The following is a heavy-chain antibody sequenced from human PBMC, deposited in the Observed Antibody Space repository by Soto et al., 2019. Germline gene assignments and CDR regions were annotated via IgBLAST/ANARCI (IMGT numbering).Heavy chain of an antibody. CDR2: IYYSGST. V-gene: IGHV4-59*12. CDR3: ARVRTSCSSTSCYLDP. CDR1: GGSISSYY. J-gene: IGHJ5*02. Sequence: SETLSLTCTVSGGSISSYYWSWIRQPPGKGLEWIGYIYYSGSTNYNPSLRSRVTISVDTSNNHFSLRLSSVSAADTAVYYCARVRTSCSSTSCYLDPWGQGTLVTVSS. D-gene: IGHD2-2*01.